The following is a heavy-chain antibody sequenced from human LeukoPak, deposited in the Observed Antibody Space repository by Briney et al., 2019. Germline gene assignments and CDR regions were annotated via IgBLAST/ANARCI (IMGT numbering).Heavy chain of an antibody. V-gene: IGHV3-30*02. D-gene: IGHD6-25*01. J-gene: IGHJ4*02. CDR1: GFTFSSYG. Sequence: GGSLRLSCAASGFTFSSYGMHWVRQAPGKGLERVAFIRYDGSNKYNGDSVKGRFTISRDNSKNTLYLQMNSLRAEDTAVYYCAPIAAAPRYWGQGTLVTVSS. CDR3: APIAAAPRY. CDR2: IRYDGSNK.